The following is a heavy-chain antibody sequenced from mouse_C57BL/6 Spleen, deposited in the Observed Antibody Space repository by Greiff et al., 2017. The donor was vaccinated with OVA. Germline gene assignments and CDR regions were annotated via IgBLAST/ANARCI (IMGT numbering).Heavy chain of an antibody. CDR1: GYAFSSSW. D-gene: IGHD2-1*01. V-gene: IGHV1-82*01. J-gene: IGHJ2*01. CDR2: IYPGDGDT. CDR3: ARRGNYDYFDY. Sequence: VKLVESGPELVKPGASVKISCKASGYAFSSSWMNWVKQSPGTGLEWIGRIYPGDGDTNYNGKFKGKATLTADKSSSTAYMQLSSLTSEDSAVYFCARRGNYDYFDYWGQGTTLTVSS.